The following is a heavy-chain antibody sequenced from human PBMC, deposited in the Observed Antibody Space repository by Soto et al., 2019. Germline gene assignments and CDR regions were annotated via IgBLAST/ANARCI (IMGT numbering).Heavy chain of an antibody. V-gene: IGHV1-69*06. CDR2: IIPIFNST. D-gene: IGHD2-2*02. Sequence: VKVSCKVSGSRFSNYVISWVRQAPGHGLEWLGRIIPIFNSTKYAQSFQGRVTITADKSTSTASLELSSLRSDDTAVYYCAREGRGKKAGYNGLVSLGYWGQGTLVTVSS. CDR1: GSRFSNYV. J-gene: IGHJ4*02. CDR3: AREGRGKKAGYNGLVSLGY.